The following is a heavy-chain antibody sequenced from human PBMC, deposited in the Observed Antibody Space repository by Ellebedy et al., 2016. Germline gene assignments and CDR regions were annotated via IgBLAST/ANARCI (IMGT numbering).Heavy chain of an antibody. V-gene: IGHV4-34*01. Sequence: SETLSLTXAVYGGSFSGYYWSWIRQPPGKGLEWIGEINHSGSTNYNPSLKSRVTISVDTSKNQFSLKLSSVTAADTAVYYCARGARLGYCSSTSCYRSPGGTPLGGWFNPWGQGTLVTVSS. CDR3: ARGARLGYCSSTSCYRSPGGTPLGGWFNP. D-gene: IGHD2-2*02. CDR2: INHSGST. CDR1: GGSFSGYY. J-gene: IGHJ5*02.